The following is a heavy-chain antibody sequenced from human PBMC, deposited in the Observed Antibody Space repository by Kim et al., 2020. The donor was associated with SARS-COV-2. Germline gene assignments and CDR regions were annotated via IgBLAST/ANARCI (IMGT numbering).Heavy chain of an antibody. D-gene: IGHD3-10*01. CDR2: IYPGDSDT. V-gene: IGHV5-51*01. CDR1: GYSFTSYW. Sequence: GESLKISCKGSGYSFTSYWIGWVRQMPGKGLEWMGIIYPGDSDTRYSPSFQGQVTISADKSISTAYLQWSSLKASDTAMYYCARGGSGSYYNAFYYYGMDVWGQGTTVTVSS. J-gene: IGHJ6*02. CDR3: ARGGSGSYYNAFYYYGMDV.